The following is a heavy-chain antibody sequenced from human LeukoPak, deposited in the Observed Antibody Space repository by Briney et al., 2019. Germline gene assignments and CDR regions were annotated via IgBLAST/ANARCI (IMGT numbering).Heavy chain of an antibody. CDR1: GFTFSSYD. V-gene: IGHV3-13*01. D-gene: IGHD2-21*01. Sequence: GGSLRLSCAASGFTFSSYDMHWVRHVAGKGLEWVSSIGTIGDTFYPGSVKGRFTISRENAKNPLYLQMNSLRAGDTAVYYCARATVIGSVPVPGYMDVWGKGTTVTVSS. CDR3: ARATVIGSVPVPGYMDV. CDR2: IGTIGDT. J-gene: IGHJ6*03.